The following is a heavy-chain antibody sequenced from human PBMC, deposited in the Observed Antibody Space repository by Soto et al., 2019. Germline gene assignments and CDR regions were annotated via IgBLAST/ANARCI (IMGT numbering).Heavy chain of an antibody. Sequence: PGWSLRLSCAASGFTFSSYAMSWVRQAPGKGLEWVSAISGSGGITYYADSVKGRFTISRDNSKNTVYLQMNSLRAEDTAVYYCAKDNWNGAYYYYGMDVWGQGTTVTASS. V-gene: IGHV3-23*01. J-gene: IGHJ6*02. D-gene: IGHD1-20*01. CDR1: GFTFSSYA. CDR2: ISGSGGIT. CDR3: AKDNWNGAYYYYGMDV.